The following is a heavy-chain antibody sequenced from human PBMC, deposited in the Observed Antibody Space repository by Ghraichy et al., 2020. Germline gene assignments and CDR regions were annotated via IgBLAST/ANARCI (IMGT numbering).Heavy chain of an antibody. Sequence: SETLSLTCTVSGGSISSGDYYWTWIRQYPGKGLEWIGYIYHNGDAYYNPSLTSRVIISIDTSQNQFSLKLTSVTAADMAVYFCARKRGSHRHFEYWGQGTLVTVSS. CDR2: IYHNGDA. D-gene: IGHD2-15*01. V-gene: IGHV4-31*03. CDR3: ARKRGSHRHFEY. CDR1: GGSISSGDYY. J-gene: IGHJ4*02.